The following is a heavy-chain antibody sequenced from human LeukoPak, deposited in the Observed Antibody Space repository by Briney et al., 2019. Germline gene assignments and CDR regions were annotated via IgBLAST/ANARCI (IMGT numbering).Heavy chain of an antibody. CDR3: VRARGCSNCLLTDGFDS. CDR1: GRLFSSYG. D-gene: IGHD6-13*01. Sequence: ASLKVSCKASGRLFSSYGIAWVRQAPGEGLDGLGWISNFDGDTKVAENLQGRVTLTTDTSTSTAYMELRSLKSDDTAVYYCVRARGCSNCLLTDGFDSWGQGTKVTVSS. J-gene: IGHJ3*01. CDR2: ISNFDGDT. V-gene: IGHV1-18*01.